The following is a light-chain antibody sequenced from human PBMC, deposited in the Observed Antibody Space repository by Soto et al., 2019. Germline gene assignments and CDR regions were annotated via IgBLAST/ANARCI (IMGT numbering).Light chain of an antibody. J-gene: IGLJ1*01. CDR3: CSYAGSSTFV. Sequence: SVLTQPAAVSGSPGQSITISCIGSNXDIGTYNLVSWYRQHPGKVPKLLIYEGSRRPSGISNRFSGSKSGNAASLTISGLQAEDEADYYCCSYAGSSTFVFGTGTK. V-gene: IGLV2-23*01. CDR2: EGS. CDR1: NXDIGTYNL.